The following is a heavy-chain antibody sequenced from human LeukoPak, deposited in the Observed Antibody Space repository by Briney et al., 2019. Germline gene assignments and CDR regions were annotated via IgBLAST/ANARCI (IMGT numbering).Heavy chain of an antibody. CDR2: IKHDGSDK. CDR1: GFTFSTYW. CDR3: TREMYYDFWSGYRTRYYYGMDV. V-gene: IGHV3-7*01. D-gene: IGHD3-3*01. Sequence: GGSLRLSCAASGFTFSTYWMSWVRQAPGKGLEWVANIKHDGSDKFYADSMKGRFTISRDNARNSVYLQMDSLRAEDTAVYYCTREMYYDFWSGYRTRYYYGMDVWGQGTTVTVSS. J-gene: IGHJ6*02.